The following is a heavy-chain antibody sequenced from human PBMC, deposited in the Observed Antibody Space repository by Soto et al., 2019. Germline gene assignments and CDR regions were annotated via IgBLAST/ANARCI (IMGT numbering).Heavy chain of an antibody. CDR2: IYHSWTT. J-gene: IGHJ5*02. CDR1: VDSITSGGYS. V-gene: IGHV4-30-2*01. CDR3: AREMTAVTATGDWFDP. Sequence: SETLSLTCTVSVDSITSGGYSFTWIRQPPGKGLEWIGYIYHSWTTNYNPSLKSRVTLSLDRSKDQFSLNLKSVTAADTSVYYCAREMTAVTATGDWFDPWGQGILVT. D-gene: IGHD4-17*01.